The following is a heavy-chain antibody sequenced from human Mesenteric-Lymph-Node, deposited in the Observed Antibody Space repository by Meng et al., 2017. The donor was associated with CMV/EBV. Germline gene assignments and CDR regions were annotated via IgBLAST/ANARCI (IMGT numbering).Heavy chain of an antibody. J-gene: IGHJ4*02. D-gene: IGHD4-23*01. CDR2: INHSGST. Sequence: QVQLQQWGAGLLKPSETLSLTCAVYGGSFSCYYRSWIRQPPGKGLEWIGEINHSGSTNYNPSLKSRVTISVDTSKNQFSLKLSSVTAADTAVYYCARHQRWLKSEGGFNYWGQGTLVTVSS. CDR3: ARHQRWLKSEGGFNY. V-gene: IGHV4-34*01. CDR1: GGSFSCYY.